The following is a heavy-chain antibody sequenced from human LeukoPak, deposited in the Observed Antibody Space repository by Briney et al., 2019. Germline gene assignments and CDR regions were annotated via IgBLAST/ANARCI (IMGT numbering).Heavy chain of an antibody. CDR2: IYYSGST. Sequence: PSETLSLTCTVSGGSISSYYWSWIRQRPGKGLEWIGYIYYSGSTNYNPSLKSRVAISVDTSKNQFSLKLSSVTAADTAVYYCARLTNDFWSGYFDYWGQGTLVTVSS. D-gene: IGHD3-3*01. J-gene: IGHJ4*02. V-gene: IGHV4-59*08. CDR1: GGSISSYY. CDR3: ARLTNDFWSGYFDY.